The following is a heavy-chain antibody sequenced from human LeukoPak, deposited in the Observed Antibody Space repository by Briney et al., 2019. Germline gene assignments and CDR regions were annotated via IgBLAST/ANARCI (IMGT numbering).Heavy chain of an antibody. CDR3: AKGSCSGGSCYSLSLIY. CDR2: ISGSGGST. Sequence: PGGSLRLSCAASGFTFSSYAMSWVRQAPGKGLEWDSAISGSGGSTYYADPVKGRFTISRDNSKNTLYLQMNSLRAEDTAVYYCAKGSCSGGSCYSLSLIYWGQGTLVTVSS. D-gene: IGHD2-15*01. CDR1: GFTFSSYA. J-gene: IGHJ4*02. V-gene: IGHV3-23*01.